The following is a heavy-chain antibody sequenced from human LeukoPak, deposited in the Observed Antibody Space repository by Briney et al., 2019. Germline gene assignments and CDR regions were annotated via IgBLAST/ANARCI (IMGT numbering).Heavy chain of an antibody. J-gene: IGHJ6*02. Sequence: SETLSLTCTVSGGSISIYYWSWIRQPAGKGLEWIGRIYTSGSTNYNPSLKSRVTMSVDTSKNQFSLKLSSVTAADTAVYYCARDSGYSGYDFRYYYYGMDVWGQGTTVTVSS. V-gene: IGHV4-4*07. CDR1: GGSISIYY. CDR3: ARDSGYSGYDFRYYYYGMDV. CDR2: IYTSGST. D-gene: IGHD5-12*01.